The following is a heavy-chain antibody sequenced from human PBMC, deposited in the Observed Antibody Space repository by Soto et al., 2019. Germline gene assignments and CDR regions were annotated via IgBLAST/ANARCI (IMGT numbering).Heavy chain of an antibody. Sequence: QVQLVESGGGVVQPGRSLRLSCAASGFTFSSYGMHWVRQAPGKGLEWVAVISYDGSNKYYADSVKGRFTISRDNSKNTLYLQMNSLRAEDTAVYYCAKDIVKAVAGTPKFYYYYYYGMDVWGQGTTVTVSS. D-gene: IGHD6-19*01. CDR3: AKDIVKAVAGTPKFYYYYYYGMDV. CDR2: ISYDGSNK. J-gene: IGHJ6*02. CDR1: GFTFSSYG. V-gene: IGHV3-30*18.